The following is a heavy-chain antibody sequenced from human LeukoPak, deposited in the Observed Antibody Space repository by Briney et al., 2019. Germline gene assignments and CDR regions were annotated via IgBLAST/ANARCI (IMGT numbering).Heavy chain of an antibody. Sequence: GSLRLSCKASGFIFSLYWMHWVRQVPGRGLVWVSRIEGGAIDTDYADFVKGRFTISRDNAKNTVYLQMTSLRVEDTAVYYCATLYGGSTDYWGQGTLVTVSS. J-gene: IGHJ4*02. CDR1: GFIFSLYW. D-gene: IGHD5-12*01. V-gene: IGHV3-74*01. CDR2: IEGGAIDT. CDR3: ATLYGGSTDY.